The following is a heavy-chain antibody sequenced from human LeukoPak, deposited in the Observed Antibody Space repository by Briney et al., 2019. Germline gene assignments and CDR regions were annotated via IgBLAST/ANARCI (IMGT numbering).Heavy chain of an antibody. V-gene: IGHV1-46*01. CDR2: INPSGGST. D-gene: IGHD3-9*01. CDR3: ARGSADYDILTDYYFDY. CDR1: GYTFTSYY. Sequence: ASVKVSCEASGYTFTSYYMHWVRQAPGQGLEWMGIINPSGGSTSYAQKFQGRVTMTRDTSTSTDYMELSSLRSEDTAVYYCARGSADYDILTDYYFDYWGQGTLVTVSS. J-gene: IGHJ4*02.